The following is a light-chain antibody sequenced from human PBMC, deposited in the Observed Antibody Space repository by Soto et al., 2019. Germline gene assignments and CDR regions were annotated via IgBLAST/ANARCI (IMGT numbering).Light chain of an antibody. J-gene: IGKJ1*01. Sequence: DIQMTQSPSTLSASVGDRVTITCRASQSISSWVAWYQQKPGKAPKLLIYKPSTLESGVPSRFSGSTSGSDFTLTISSLQSDDFATYYFQQYNGYGSWTFGQGTKV. V-gene: IGKV1-5*03. CDR1: QSISSW. CDR3: QQYNGYGSWT. CDR2: KPS.